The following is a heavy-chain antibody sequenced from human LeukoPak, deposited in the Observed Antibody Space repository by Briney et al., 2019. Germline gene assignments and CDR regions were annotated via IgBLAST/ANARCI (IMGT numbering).Heavy chain of an antibody. D-gene: IGHD3-9*01. V-gene: IGHV4-59*08. Sequence: SETLSLTCTVSGGSISSYYWSWIRQPPGKGLEWIGYIYYSGSTNYNPSLKSRVTISVDTSKNQLSLKLSSVTAADTAVYYCARLHDILTGDGMDVWGQGTTVTVSS. CDR2: IYYSGST. CDR1: GGSISSYY. CDR3: ARLHDILTGDGMDV. J-gene: IGHJ6*02.